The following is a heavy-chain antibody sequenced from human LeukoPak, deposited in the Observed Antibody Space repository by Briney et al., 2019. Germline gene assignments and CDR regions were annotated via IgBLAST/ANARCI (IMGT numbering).Heavy chain of an antibody. CDR2: FDPEDGET. Sequence: ASVKVSFKVSGYTLTELSMHWVRQAPGKGLEWMGGFDPEDGETIYAQKFQGRVTMTEDTSTDTAYMELSSLRSEDTAVYYCATFGGRWLHHDYWGQGTLVTVSS. D-gene: IGHD5-24*01. V-gene: IGHV1-24*01. J-gene: IGHJ4*02. CDR1: GYTLTELS. CDR3: ATFGGRWLHHDY.